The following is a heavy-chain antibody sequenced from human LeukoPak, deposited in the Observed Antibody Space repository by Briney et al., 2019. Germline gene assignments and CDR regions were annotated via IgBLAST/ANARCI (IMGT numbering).Heavy chain of an antibody. CDR2: IYRDDTT. CDR3: ATAAYDSGSYIVNHDY. CDR1: GFIVSSNY. V-gene: IGHV3-53*01. J-gene: IGHJ4*02. Sequence: GGSLRLSCAASGFIVSSNYMSWVRQAPGKGLEWVSVIYRDDTTYYADSVKGRFTISRDNSKNTLYLQTSSLRAEDTAVYYCATAAYDSGSYIVNHDYWGQGTLVTVSS. D-gene: IGHD3-22*01.